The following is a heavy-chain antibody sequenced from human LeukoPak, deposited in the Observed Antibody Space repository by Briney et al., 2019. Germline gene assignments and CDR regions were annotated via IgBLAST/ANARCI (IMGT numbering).Heavy chain of an antibody. CDR3: AKAGYCGSTSCKFDY. D-gene: IGHD2-2*01. CDR2: ISSSSRYI. J-gene: IGHJ4*02. V-gene: IGHV3-21*04. Sequence: GGSLRLSCAASGFTFSSYSMNWIRQAPGKGLEWVSFISSSSRYIYYADSVKGRFTISRDTAKSSLYLQMNSLRAEDTAVYYCAKAGYCGSTSCKFDYWGQGTLVTVSS. CDR1: GFTFSSYS.